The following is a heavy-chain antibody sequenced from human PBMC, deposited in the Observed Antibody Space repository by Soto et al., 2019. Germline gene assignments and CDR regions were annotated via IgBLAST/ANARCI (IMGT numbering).Heavy chain of an antibody. CDR1: GYSFTSYW. D-gene: IGHD3-9*01. CDR2: IYPGDSDT. Sequence: RGESLKISCKGAGYSFTSYWSGWVRQMPGKGLEWMGIIYPGDSDTRYSPSFQGQVTISADKSISTAYLQWSSLKASDTAMYYCARRQYFDWSPVAFDIWGQGTMVTVSS. V-gene: IGHV5-51*01. CDR3: ARRQYFDWSPVAFDI. J-gene: IGHJ3*02.